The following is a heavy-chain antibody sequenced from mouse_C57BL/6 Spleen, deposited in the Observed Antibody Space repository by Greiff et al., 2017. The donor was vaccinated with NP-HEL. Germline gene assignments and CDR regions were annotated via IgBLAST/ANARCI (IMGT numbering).Heavy chain of an antibody. CDR1: GYTFTDYY. Sequence: VQLQQSGPELVKPGASVKISCKASGYTFTDYYMNWVKQSHGKSLEWIGDINPNNGGTSYNQKFKGKATLTVDKSSSTAYMELRSLTSEDSAVYYCARRGTGDYFDYWGQGTTLTVSS. D-gene: IGHD4-1*01. CDR2: INPNNGGT. J-gene: IGHJ2*01. CDR3: ARRGTGDYFDY. V-gene: IGHV1-26*01.